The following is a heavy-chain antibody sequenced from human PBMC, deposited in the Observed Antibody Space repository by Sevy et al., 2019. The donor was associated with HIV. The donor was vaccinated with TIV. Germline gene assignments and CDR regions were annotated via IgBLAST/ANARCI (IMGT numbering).Heavy chain of an antibody. D-gene: IGHD5-18*01. CDR1: VFPVNSNY. CDR3: ARGKSGYGYALNY. CDR2: IHSDDTT. J-gene: IGHJ4*02. V-gene: IGHV3-66*01. Sequence: GGSLRLSCAASVFPVNSNYMTWVRQAPGKGLEGVSVIHSDDTTYHADSVKDRFTISRDNFKNTLYLHMSSLRAEDTAVYYCARGKSGYGYALNYWGQGTLVTVSS.